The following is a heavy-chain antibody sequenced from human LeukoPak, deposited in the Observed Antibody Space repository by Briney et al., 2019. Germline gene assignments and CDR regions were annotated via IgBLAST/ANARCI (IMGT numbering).Heavy chain of an antibody. CDR3: AKGADMVRGALDY. CDR2: ISGGGGST. V-gene: IGHV3-23*01. D-gene: IGHD3-10*01. CDR1: GFTFSSYA. Sequence: GGSLRLSCAASGFTFSSYAMSWVRQAPGKGLEWVSAISGGGGSTYYADSVKGRFTISRDNSKNTLYLQMNSLRAEDAAVYYCAKGADMVRGALDYWGQGTLVTVSS. J-gene: IGHJ4*02.